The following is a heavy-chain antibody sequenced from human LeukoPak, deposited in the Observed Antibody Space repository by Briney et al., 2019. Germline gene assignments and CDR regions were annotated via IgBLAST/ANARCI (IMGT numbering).Heavy chain of an antibody. D-gene: IGHD6-19*01. V-gene: IGHV4-61*01. Sequence: PSETLSLTCTVSGDSVSSGSYYWSWIRQPPGKGLEWIGYIYYSGSTNYNPSLKSRVTISVDTSKNQFSLKLSSVTAADTAVYYCARGIAVAGSDNKYYYYGMDVWGQGTTVTVSS. CDR2: IYYSGST. CDR3: ARGIAVAGSDNKYYYYGMDV. CDR1: GDSVSSGSYY. J-gene: IGHJ6*02.